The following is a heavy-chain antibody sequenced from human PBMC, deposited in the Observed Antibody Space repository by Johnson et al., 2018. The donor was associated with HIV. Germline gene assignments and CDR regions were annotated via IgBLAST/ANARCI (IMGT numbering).Heavy chain of an antibody. CDR2: IYSGGST. J-gene: IGHJ3*02. CDR1: GFTVSSNY. V-gene: IGHV3-66*04. D-gene: IGHD6-13*01. Sequence: VQLVESGGGLVQPGGSLRLSCAASGFTVSSNYMSWVRQAPGKGLEWVSVIYSGGSTYYADSLKDRFTISRDNSKNTLYLQMNSLRAEDTAVYYCARHWAAAGRDAFDIWGQGTMVSVSS. CDR3: ARHWAAAGRDAFDI.